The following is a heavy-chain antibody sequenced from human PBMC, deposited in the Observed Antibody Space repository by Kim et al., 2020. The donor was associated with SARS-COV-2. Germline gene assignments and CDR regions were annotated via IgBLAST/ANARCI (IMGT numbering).Heavy chain of an antibody. J-gene: IGHJ4*02. D-gene: IGHD2-2*01. Sequence: GGSLRLSCAASGFSFSGYAMHWVRQAPGKGLEWVAAISFDGDDKYYVDSVKGRFTISRDNSKDTLYLQMSSLRAEDTALYFCARGGSNCRSTSRHAPYFYWGQGTLVTVSS. CDR1: GFSFSGYA. CDR2: ISFDGDDK. CDR3: ARGGSNCRSTSRHAPYFY. V-gene: IGHV3-30*14.